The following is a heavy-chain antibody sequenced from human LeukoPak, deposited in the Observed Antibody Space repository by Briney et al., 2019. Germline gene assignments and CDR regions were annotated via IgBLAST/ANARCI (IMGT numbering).Heavy chain of an antibody. CDR1: SGSINNYF. V-gene: IGHV4-59*01. D-gene: IGHD3-10*01. CDR2: IYHSGTA. J-gene: IGHJ4*02. CDR3: ARETQGRGSYLFDY. Sequence: SETLSLTCTVSSGSINNYFWSWIRQPPGKGLEWIGYIYHSGTANYNPSLKSRVAISVDTSKKQFSLNLNSVTAADTAVYYCARETQGRGSYLFDYWGQGTLVTVSS.